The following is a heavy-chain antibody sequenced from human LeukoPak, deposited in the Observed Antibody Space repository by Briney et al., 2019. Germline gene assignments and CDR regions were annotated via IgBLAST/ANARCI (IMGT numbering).Heavy chain of an antibody. V-gene: IGHV4-61*01. J-gene: IGHJ6*03. D-gene: IGHD6-13*01. CDR1: GASISIGSYY. Sequence: SETLSLTCTVSGASISIGSYYWTWIRQPPGKGLEWIGYIYYSGSTNYNPSLKSRVTISVDTSKNQFSLKLSSVTAADTAVYYCARTTEAHSWRTRYYDYYMDVWGKGTTVTVSS. CDR2: IYYSGST. CDR3: ARTTEAHSWRTRYYDYYMDV.